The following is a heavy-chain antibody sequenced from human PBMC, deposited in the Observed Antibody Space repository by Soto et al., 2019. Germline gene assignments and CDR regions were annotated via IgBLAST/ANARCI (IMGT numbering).Heavy chain of an antibody. CDR3: ARAPDYYDSSGYPTRPLFDY. CDR2: ISSSSSTI. Sequence: GGSLRLSCAASGFTFSSYSMNWVRQAPGKGLEWVSYISSSSSTIYYADSVKGRFTISRDNAKNSLYLQMNSLRAEDTAVYYCARAPDYYDSSGYPTRPLFDYWGQGTLVTVSS. J-gene: IGHJ4*02. D-gene: IGHD3-22*01. CDR1: GFTFSSYS. V-gene: IGHV3-48*01.